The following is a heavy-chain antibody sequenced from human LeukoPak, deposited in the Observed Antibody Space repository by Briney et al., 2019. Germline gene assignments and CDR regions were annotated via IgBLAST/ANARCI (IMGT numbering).Heavy chain of an antibody. Sequence: GGSLRLSYAASGFTFSSYGMHWVRQAPGKGLEWVAVIWYDGSNKYYADSVKGRFTISRDNSKNTLYLQMNSLRAEDTAVYYCAKGSGDPDYYYYYYMDVWGKGTTVTVSS. J-gene: IGHJ6*03. CDR1: GFTFSSYG. V-gene: IGHV3-33*06. CDR2: IWYDGSNK. D-gene: IGHD4-17*01. CDR3: AKGSGDPDYYYYYYMDV.